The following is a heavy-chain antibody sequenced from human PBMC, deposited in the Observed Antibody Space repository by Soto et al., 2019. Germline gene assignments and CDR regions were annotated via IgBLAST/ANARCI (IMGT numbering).Heavy chain of an antibody. CDR2: ISGSGGST. V-gene: IGHV3-23*01. CDR1: GFTFSSYA. Sequence: GGSLRLSCAASGFTFSSYAMSWVRQAPGKGLEWVSAISGSGGSTYYADSVKGRFTISRDNSKNTLYLQMNSLRAEDTAVYYCAKDLSFLEWFNQAGNYYYMDVWGKGTTVTVSS. D-gene: IGHD3-3*01. CDR3: AKDLSFLEWFNQAGNYYYMDV. J-gene: IGHJ6*03.